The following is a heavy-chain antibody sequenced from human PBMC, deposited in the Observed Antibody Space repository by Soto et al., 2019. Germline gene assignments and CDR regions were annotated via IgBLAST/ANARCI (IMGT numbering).Heavy chain of an antibody. J-gene: IGHJ5*02. D-gene: IGHD2-21*02. CDR2: IYHSGST. CDR1: GGSISSGGYS. V-gene: IGHV4-30-2*01. Sequence: PSETLSLTCAVSGGSISSGGYSWSWIRQPPGKGLEWIGYIYHSGSTYYNPSLKSRVTISVDRSKNQFSLKLSSVTAADTAVYYCARGKGYCGGDCYSKVNWFDPWGQGTLVTVSS. CDR3: ARGKGYCGGDCYSKVNWFDP.